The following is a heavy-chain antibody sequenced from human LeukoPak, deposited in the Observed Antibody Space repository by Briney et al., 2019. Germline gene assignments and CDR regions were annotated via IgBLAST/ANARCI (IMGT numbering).Heavy chain of an antibody. V-gene: IGHV4-34*01. CDR1: GGSFSAYY. Sequence: PSETLSLTCAVYGGSFSAYYWTWLRQPPGKGLEWIGEINHSGSTNYNPSLKSRVTISVDTSKNQFSLRLSSVTAADTAVYYCARVTGYVMEDYFDYWGQGTLVTVSS. CDR3: ARVTGYVMEDYFDY. D-gene: IGHD6-13*01. CDR2: INHSGST. J-gene: IGHJ4*02.